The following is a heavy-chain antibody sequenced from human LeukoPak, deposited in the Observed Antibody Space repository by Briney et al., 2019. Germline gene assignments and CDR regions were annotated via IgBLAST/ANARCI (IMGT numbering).Heavy chain of an antibody. V-gene: IGHV3-23*01. D-gene: IGHD3-16*01. CDR2: ITGSGDSA. Sequence: PGGPLRLSCAASGFTFSSYAMTWVRQAPGKGLEWVSAITGSGDSADYSDSVKGRFTISRDHSKSTVYLQMTSLRAEDTAVFYCAKGNSDYDASDPLDFWGQGTLVTVSS. CDR1: GFTFSSYA. J-gene: IGHJ4*02. CDR3: AKGNSDYDASDPLDF.